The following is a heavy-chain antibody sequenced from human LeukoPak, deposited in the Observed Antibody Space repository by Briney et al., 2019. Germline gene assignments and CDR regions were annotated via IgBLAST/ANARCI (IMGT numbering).Heavy chain of an antibody. V-gene: IGHV4-59*08. CDR3: ARQPSSSHHMDV. Sequence: SETLSLTCTVSGGSISSYYWRWLRQPPGKGLEWIGYIYYSGSTNYNPSLKSRVTISVDTSKNQFSLKLSSVTAADTAVYYCARQPSSSHHMDVWGKGTTVTVSS. CDR2: IYYSGST. D-gene: IGHD6-6*01. CDR1: GGSISSYY. J-gene: IGHJ6*03.